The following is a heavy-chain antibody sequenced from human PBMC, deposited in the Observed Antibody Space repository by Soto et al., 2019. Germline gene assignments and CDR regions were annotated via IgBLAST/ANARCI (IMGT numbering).Heavy chain of an antibody. V-gene: IGHV3-9*01. J-gene: IGHJ4*02. CDR2: ISWNSGSI. Sequence: EVQLVESGGGLVQPGRSLRISCASSGFTFDDYAMHWVRQAPGKGLEWVSGISWNSGSIGYAASVKGRFTISRDNAKNSLYLQMNSLRAEDTALYYCAKDRGLVLSFYFDYWGQGTLVTVSS. D-gene: IGHD6-19*01. CDR3: AKDRGLVLSFYFDY. CDR1: GFTFDDYA.